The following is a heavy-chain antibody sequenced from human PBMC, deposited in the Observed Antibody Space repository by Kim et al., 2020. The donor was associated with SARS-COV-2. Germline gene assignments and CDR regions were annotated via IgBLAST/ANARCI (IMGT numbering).Heavy chain of an antibody. J-gene: IGHJ4*02. D-gene: IGHD3-3*01. V-gene: IGHV3-23*01. Sequence: YDDSLKGRLTISRDNSKNTVYLQLNSRRAEDTAVYYCAIVASKLRFLNFEYWGQGTLVTVSP. CDR3: AIVASKLRFLNFEY.